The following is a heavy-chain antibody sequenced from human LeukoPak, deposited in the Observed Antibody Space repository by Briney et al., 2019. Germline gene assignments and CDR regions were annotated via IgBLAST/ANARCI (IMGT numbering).Heavy chain of an antibody. CDR1: GGSISSYY. D-gene: IGHD3-22*01. V-gene: IGHV4-4*07. Sequence: SETLSLTCTVSGGSISSYYWSWIRQPAGKGLEWIGRIYTSGSTNYNPSLKSRVTMSVDTSKNQFSLKLSSVTAADTAVYYCARDRHYYDSSGYTYYYGMDVWGQGTTVAVSS. CDR3: ARDRHYYDSSGYTYYYGMDV. CDR2: IYTSGST. J-gene: IGHJ6*02.